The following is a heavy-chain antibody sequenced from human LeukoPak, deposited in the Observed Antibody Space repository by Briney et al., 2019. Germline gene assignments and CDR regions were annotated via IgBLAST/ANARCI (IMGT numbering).Heavy chain of an antibody. V-gene: IGHV4-59*08. Sequence: PSETLSLTCTVSGDSISNYYWSWIRQPPGKGLEWIGCVYYSGSSNYDPSLKSRVTISLDTSKNQFSLRLNSVTAADTAVYYCARSPTTGIDWFDPWGQGTLVTVSS. D-gene: IGHD4-11*01. J-gene: IGHJ5*02. CDR3: ARSPTTGIDWFDP. CDR1: GDSISNYY. CDR2: VYYSGSS.